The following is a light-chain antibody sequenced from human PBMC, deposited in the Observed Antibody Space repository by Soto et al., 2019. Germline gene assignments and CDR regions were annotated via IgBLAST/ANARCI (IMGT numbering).Light chain of an antibody. J-gene: IGKJ2*01. Sequence: DSQMTQSPSSLSASVGDRVSIPCPASQDISNSLNWYQQKPGKAPKLLIYDASNLEAGGPSRFSGSGSGTYFTLAISSLQSEDVTTYDCKQYDNLFGVGQGTKPEIK. V-gene: IGKV1-33*01. CDR1: QDISNS. CDR2: DAS. CDR3: KQYDNLFG.